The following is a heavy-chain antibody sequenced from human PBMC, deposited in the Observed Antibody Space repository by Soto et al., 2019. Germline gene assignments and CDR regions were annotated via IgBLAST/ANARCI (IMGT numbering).Heavy chain of an antibody. CDR1: GYTFTGYY. J-gene: IGHJ6*02. Sequence: QVQLVQSGAEVKKPGASVKVSCKASGYTFTGYYMHWVRQAPGQGLEWMGWINPNSGGTNYAQKFQGWVTMTRDTSISTAYMELSRLRSDDTAVDYCARAAYYYDSSGYPPYYYGMDVWGQGTTVTVSS. CDR3: ARAAYYYDSSGYPPYYYGMDV. D-gene: IGHD3-22*01. CDR2: INPNSGGT. V-gene: IGHV1-2*04.